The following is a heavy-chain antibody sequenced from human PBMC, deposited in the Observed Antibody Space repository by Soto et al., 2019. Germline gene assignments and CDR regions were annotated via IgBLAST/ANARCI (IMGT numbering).Heavy chain of an antibody. CDR3: SRAPVRLDIISYLDY. J-gene: IGHJ4*02. CDR1: GDSVSSLGFH. CDR2: IYNGGST. D-gene: IGHD3-3*01. Sequence: SETLSLTCTVSGDSVSSLGFHWPWLRRPPGKGLAWIGYIYNGGSTYYRPSLESRMHMSLDATRNHYSLRLTPVTAADTAVDFSSRAPVRLDIISYLDYWGQGKLVTVSS. V-gene: IGHV4-30-4*01.